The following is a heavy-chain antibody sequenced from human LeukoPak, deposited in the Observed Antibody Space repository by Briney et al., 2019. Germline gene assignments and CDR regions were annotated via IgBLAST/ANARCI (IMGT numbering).Heavy chain of an antibody. V-gene: IGHV3-7*01. CDR1: GFTFSSYW. J-gene: IGHJ4*02. Sequence: GGSLRLSCAASGFTFSSYWMSWVRQAPGKGLEWVANIKQDGSEKYYVDSVKGRFIISRDNAKNSLYLQMNSLRAEDTAVYYCARASGSYYFDYWGQGTLVTVSS. CDR2: IKQDGSEK. CDR3: ARASGSYYFDY. D-gene: IGHD1-26*01.